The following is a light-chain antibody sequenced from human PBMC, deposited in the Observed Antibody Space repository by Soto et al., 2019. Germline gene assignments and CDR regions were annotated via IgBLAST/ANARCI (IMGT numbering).Light chain of an antibody. J-gene: IGKJ2*01. CDR3: QQSYSTPYT. Sequence: DIQMTQSPSSLSASVGDRVTITCRASQSISSYLNWYQQKPGKAPKLLIYAASSLQSGVPSRFSGSGSGTDFTLTISSLQPEDFATYYGQQSYSTPYTFGRGTSLEIK. V-gene: IGKV1-39*01. CDR1: QSISSY. CDR2: AAS.